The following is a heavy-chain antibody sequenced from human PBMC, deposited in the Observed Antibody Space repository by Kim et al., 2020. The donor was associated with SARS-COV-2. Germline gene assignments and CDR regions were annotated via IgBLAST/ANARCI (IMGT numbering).Heavy chain of an antibody. J-gene: IGHJ4*02. CDR3: EKDDTSVYWH. CDR1: GFTVSSYY. Sequence: GGSQRLSCAGSGFTVSSYYMTWVRQAPGKGLEWVSVIYTSGVTGNADSVKGRFTISRDASKNTQDLEMNSLRVDDTAEYYCEKDDTSVYWHWGQGTLVTV. V-gene: IGHV3-66*01. D-gene: IGHD3-22*01. CDR2: IYTSGVT.